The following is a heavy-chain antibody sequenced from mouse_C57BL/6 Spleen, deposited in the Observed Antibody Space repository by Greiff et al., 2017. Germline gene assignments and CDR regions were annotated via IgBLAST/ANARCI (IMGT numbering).Heavy chain of an antibody. D-gene: IGHD1-1*01. CDR2: IYPGDGDT. CDR1: GYAFSSSW. CDR3: ARLITTVVAPLDY. Sequence: QVQLQQSGPELVKPGASVKISCKASGYAFSSSWMNWGKQRPGKGLEWIGRIYPGDGDTNYNGKFKGKATLTADKSSSTAYMQLSSLTSEYSAVYFCARLITTVVAPLDYWGQGTTLTVSS. V-gene: IGHV1-82*01. J-gene: IGHJ2*01.